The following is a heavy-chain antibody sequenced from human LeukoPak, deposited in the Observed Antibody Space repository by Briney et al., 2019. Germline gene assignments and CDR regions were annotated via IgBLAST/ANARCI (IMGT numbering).Heavy chain of an antibody. CDR2: IYYSGST. D-gene: IGHD2-15*01. CDR1: GGSISSYY. Sequence: SETLSLTCTVSGGSISSYYWSWIRQPPGKGLEWIGYIYYSGSTNYNPSLKSRVTISVDTSKNQFSLKLSSVTAADTAVYYCARFCSGGSCYSLVENWFDPWGQGTLVTVPS. J-gene: IGHJ5*02. V-gene: IGHV4-59*01. CDR3: ARFCSGGSCYSLVENWFDP.